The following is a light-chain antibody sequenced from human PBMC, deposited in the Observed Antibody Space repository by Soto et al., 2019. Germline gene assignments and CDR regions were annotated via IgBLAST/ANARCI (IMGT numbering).Light chain of an antibody. CDR3: QQCYMGWT. V-gene: IGKV1-12*01. J-gene: IGKJ1*01. CDR1: QGISSW. Sequence: DLQMTQSPSSVSASVGDRVTITCRASQGISSWLAWYQHQPGKAPKLLIYDASTLESGVPSRFSGTGSGTEFTFSITSLQPEDFGTYYCQQCYMGWTFGQGTKVDI. CDR2: DAS.